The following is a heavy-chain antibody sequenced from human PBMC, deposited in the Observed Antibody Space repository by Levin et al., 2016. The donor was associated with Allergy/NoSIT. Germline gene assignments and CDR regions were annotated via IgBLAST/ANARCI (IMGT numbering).Heavy chain of an antibody. CDR3: ARFWSGYLPDD. J-gene: IGHJ4*02. D-gene: IGHD3-3*01. Sequence: GGSLRLSCTISGFTVSSNCMTWVRQAPGKGLEWVANINEDGSEESYVDSVKGRFTISRDNAKNSLYLQMSSLRAEDTAVYYCARFWSGYLPDDWGQGTLVTVSS. CDR2: INEDGSEE. V-gene: IGHV3-7*03. CDR1: GFTVSSNC.